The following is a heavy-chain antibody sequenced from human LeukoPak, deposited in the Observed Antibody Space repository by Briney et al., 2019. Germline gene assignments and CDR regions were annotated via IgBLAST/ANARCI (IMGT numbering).Heavy chain of an antibody. D-gene: IGHD3-9*01. CDR2: INPRGGST. CDR3: ATRGRDYDILTGYYVSDDY. V-gene: IGHV1-46*01. CDR1: GYTFTSYY. Sequence: ASVKVSCKASGYTFTSYYMRWVRQAPGQGLEWMGIINPRGGSTSYAQKFQGRVTMTRDTSTSTVYMELSSLRSEDTAVYYCATRGRDYDILTGYYVSDDYWGQGTLVTVSS. J-gene: IGHJ4*02.